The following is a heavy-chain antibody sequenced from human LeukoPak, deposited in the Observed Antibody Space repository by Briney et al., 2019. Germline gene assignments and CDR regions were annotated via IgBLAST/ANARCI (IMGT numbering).Heavy chain of an antibody. J-gene: IGHJ6*04. Sequence: GRSLRLSCAASGFTFSIYGMHWVRQAPGKGLEWVAVIWYDGSNTYYADSVKGRFTISRDNSKNTLYLQMNSLRAEDTAVYYCTSLLQGDGMDVWGKGTTVTVSS. CDR2: IWYDGSNT. CDR1: GFTFSIYG. CDR3: TSLLQGDGMDV. V-gene: IGHV3-33*01. D-gene: IGHD4-11*01.